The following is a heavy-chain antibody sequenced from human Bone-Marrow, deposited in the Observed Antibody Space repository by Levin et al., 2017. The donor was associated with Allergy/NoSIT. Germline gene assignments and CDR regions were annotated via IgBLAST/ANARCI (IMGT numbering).Heavy chain of an antibody. CDR2: IYPGDSDT. CDR3: ARQYCSSTSGYGMDY. V-gene: IGHV5-51*01. CDR1: GYSFTSYW. J-gene: IGHJ4*02. Sequence: GGSLRLSCKGSGYSFTSYWIGWVRQMPGKGLEWMGIIYPGDSDTRYSPSFQGQVTISADKSISTAYLQWSSLKASDTAMYYCARQYCSSTSGYGMDYWGQGTLVTVSS. D-gene: IGHD2-2*01.